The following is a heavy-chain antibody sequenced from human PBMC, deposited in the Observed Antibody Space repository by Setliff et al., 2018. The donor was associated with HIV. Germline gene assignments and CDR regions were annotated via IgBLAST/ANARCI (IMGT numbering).Heavy chain of an antibody. D-gene: IGHD3-9*01. CDR2: IDAANGNT. Sequence: VASVKVSCKASGYTFTNFAIHWVRQAPGQRLEWMAWIDAANGNTKYSQMFQGRVTVTRDTSATTAYMELSSLRFEDTAVYYCARTILGGNLLDYWGQGTLVTVSS. CDR3: ARTILGGNLLDY. V-gene: IGHV1-3*01. J-gene: IGHJ4*02. CDR1: GYTFTNFA.